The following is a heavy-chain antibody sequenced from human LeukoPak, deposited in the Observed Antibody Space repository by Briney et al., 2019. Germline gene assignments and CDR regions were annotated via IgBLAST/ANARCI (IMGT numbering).Heavy chain of an antibody. Sequence: RPGGSLRLSCAASGFTFDDYGMSWVRQAPGKGLEWVSGINWNGGSTGYADSVKGRFTISRDNAKNSLYLQMNSLRAEDTALYYCARDGGYYDSSGYLDYFDYWGQGTLATVSS. CDR2: INWNGGST. V-gene: IGHV3-20*04. J-gene: IGHJ4*02. CDR3: ARDGGYYDSSGYLDYFDY. D-gene: IGHD3-22*01. CDR1: GFTFDDYG.